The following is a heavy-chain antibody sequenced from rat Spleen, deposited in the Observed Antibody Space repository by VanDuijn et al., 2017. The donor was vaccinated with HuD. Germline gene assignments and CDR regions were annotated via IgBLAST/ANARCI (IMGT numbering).Heavy chain of an antibody. V-gene: IGHV5-7*01. Sequence: EVQLVESGGGLVQPGRSLKLSCAASGFTFSDYAMAWVRQAPKKGLEWVATIGYDVTNTYYRDSVKGRFTISRDNAKSTLYLQMNSLRSEDTATYHCTRDRETASNWLAYWGQGTLVTVSS. D-gene: IGHD4-3*01. CDR2: IGYDVTNT. J-gene: IGHJ3*01. CDR1: GFTFSDYA. CDR3: TRDRETASNWLAY.